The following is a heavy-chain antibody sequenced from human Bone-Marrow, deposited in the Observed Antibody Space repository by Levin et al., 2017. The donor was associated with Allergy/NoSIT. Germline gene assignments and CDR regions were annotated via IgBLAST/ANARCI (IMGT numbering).Heavy chain of an antibody. Sequence: SETMSLTCAVSGGSISSSNWWSWVRQPPGKGLEWIGEIYHSGSTNYNPSLKSRVTISVDKSKNQFSLKLSSVTAADTAVYYCARNIGALENWFDPWGQGTLVTVSS. CDR3: ARNIGALENWFDP. V-gene: IGHV4-4*02. J-gene: IGHJ5*02. CDR2: IYHSGST. CDR1: GGSISSSNW. D-gene: IGHD2/OR15-2a*01.